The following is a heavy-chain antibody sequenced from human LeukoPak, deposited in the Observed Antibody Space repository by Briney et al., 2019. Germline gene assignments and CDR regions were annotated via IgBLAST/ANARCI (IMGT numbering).Heavy chain of an antibody. CDR2: VSPGGYT. D-gene: IGHD2-21*01. J-gene: IGHJ6*03. Sequence: PSETLSLTCAVSGVSISDYYWSWIRQCPGKGLEWIGEVSPGGYTNYNPSLKSRVAISIDTSKNQFSLKLSSVTAADTAVYYCAREPADPGHLVVLAVVGCMDVWGNGTTVTVSS. CDR1: GVSISDYY. V-gene: IGHV4-34*01. CDR3: AREPADPGHLVVLAVVGCMDV.